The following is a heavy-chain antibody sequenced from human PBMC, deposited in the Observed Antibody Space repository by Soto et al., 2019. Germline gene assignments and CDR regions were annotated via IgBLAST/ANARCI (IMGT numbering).Heavy chain of an antibody. CDR2: INSDGSST. V-gene: IGHV3-74*01. Sequence: GGSLRLSCAASGFTFSSYWMHWVRQAPGKGLVWVSRINSDGSSTSYAGSVKGRFTISRDNAKNTLYLQMNSLRAEDTAVYYCAREPVLLWFGEPSGAFDIWGQGTMVTVSS. D-gene: IGHD3-10*01. CDR1: GFTFSSYW. J-gene: IGHJ3*02. CDR3: AREPVLLWFGEPSGAFDI.